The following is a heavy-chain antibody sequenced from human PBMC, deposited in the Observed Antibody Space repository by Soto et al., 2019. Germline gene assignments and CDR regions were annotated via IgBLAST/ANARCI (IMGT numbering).Heavy chain of an antibody. D-gene: IGHD2-8*01. Sequence: SVKVSCKASGGTFSSYAISWVRQAPGQGLEWMGGIIPIFGTANYAQKFQGRVTITADKSTSTAYMELSSLRSEDTAVYYCASGYCTNGVCYAAGYNWFDPWGQGTLVTVSS. J-gene: IGHJ5*02. CDR3: ASGYCTNGVCYAAGYNWFDP. CDR2: IIPIFGTA. CDR1: GGTFSSYA. V-gene: IGHV1-69*06.